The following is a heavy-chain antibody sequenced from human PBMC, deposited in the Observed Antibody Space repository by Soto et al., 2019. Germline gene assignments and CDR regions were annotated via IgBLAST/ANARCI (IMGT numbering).Heavy chain of an antibody. CDR1: GGSISNRGYY. J-gene: IGHJ4*02. Sequence: PSETLSLTCTVSGGSISNRGYYWSWIRQHPGKGLEWIGYIYYSGSTYYNPSLKSRVTISVDTSKNQFSLKLSSVTAADTAVYYCARYEGYGACSGGSCSISPPLFDYWGQGTLVTVSS. CDR2: IYYSGST. CDR3: ARYEGYGACSGGSCSISPPLFDY. D-gene: IGHD2-15*01. V-gene: IGHV4-31*03.